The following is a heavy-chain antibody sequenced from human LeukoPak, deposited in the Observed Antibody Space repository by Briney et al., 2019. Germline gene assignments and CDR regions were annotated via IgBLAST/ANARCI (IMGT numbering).Heavy chain of an antibody. CDR2: ISYSGST. CDR3: ARCRPLDPFDI. CDR1: GGSISSYY. V-gene: IGHV4-59*01. J-gene: IGHJ3*02. Sequence: SETLSLTCTVSGGSISSYYWNWIRQPPGKGLEWIGYISYSGSTNYNPSLKSRVTISVDTSKNQFSLKLSSVTAADTAVYYCARCRPLDPFDIWGQGTMVTVSS.